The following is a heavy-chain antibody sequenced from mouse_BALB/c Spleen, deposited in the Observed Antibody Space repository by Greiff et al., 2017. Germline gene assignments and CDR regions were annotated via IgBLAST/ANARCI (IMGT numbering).Heavy chain of an antibody. V-gene: IGHV3-8*02. Sequence: EVKLVESGPSLVKPSQTLSLTCSVTGDSITSGYWNWIRKFPGNKLEYMGYISYSGSTYYNPSLKSRISITRDTSKNQYYLQLNSVTTEDTATYYCARGDGYYWYFDVWGAGTTVTVSS. CDR3: ARGDGYYWYFDV. CDR2: ISYSGST. D-gene: IGHD2-3*01. CDR1: GDSITSGY. J-gene: IGHJ1*01.